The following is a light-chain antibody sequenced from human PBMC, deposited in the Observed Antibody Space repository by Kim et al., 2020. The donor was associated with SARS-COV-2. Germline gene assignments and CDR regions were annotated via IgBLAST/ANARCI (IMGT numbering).Light chain of an antibody. J-gene: IGKJ4*01. CDR1: QSGSTS. Sequence: LSPGERSTLSCRASQSGSTSLAWYQHKSGQAPRLLIFGATNRASGIPDRFSGSGSGTDFTLTISRLEPEDFALYYCQQYGSSPLTFGGGTKVDIK. CDR3: QQYGSSPLT. CDR2: GAT. V-gene: IGKV3-20*01.